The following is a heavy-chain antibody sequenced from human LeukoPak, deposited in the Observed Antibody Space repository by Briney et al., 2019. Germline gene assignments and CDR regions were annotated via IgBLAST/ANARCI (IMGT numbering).Heavy chain of an antibody. V-gene: IGHV3-23*01. Sequence: PGGSLRLSCAASGFTFSTHTMNWVRQAPGKGLEWVSAISGSGGSTYYADSVKGRFTISRDNSKNTLYLQMNSLRAEDTAVYYCAKGSRSIAAAGVDWGQGTLVTVSS. CDR3: AKGSRSIAAAGVD. CDR2: ISGSGGST. J-gene: IGHJ4*02. D-gene: IGHD6-13*01. CDR1: GFTFSTHT.